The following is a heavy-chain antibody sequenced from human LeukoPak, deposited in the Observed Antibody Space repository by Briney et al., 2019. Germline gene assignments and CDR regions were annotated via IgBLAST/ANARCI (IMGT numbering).Heavy chain of an antibody. J-gene: IGHJ1*01. Sequence: SETLSLTCTVSGCSISGYYWSWIRQPPAKGLEWIGYIYFSGNTNYNPSLKSRVIISVDTSKNQFYLKLSYVTAADTAVYYCARRIITSGWMLVWGERTLVTVSS. CDR3: ARRIITSGWMLV. D-gene: IGHD1-1*01. CDR1: GCSISGYY. CDR2: IYFSGNT. V-gene: IGHV4-59*08.